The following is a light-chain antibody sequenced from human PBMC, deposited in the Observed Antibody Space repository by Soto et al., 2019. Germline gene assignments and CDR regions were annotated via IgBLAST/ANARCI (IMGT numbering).Light chain of an antibody. V-gene: IGKV1-27*01. CDR3: HSYNSIPRT. CDR2: GAS. CDR1: QGISVY. Sequence: DIQMAQSPSSLPASIGDRVTITCRASQGISVYLAWYQQRPGNAPNLLIYGASILQSGVPSRFSGSGSGTHFTLTISSLQPEDVATYYCHSYNSIPRTFGQGTTVEIK. J-gene: IGKJ1*01.